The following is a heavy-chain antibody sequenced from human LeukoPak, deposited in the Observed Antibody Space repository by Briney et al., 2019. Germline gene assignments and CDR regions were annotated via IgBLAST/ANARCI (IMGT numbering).Heavy chain of an antibody. CDR2: IIPIFDTA. Sequence: ASVKVSCKASGGTFSSYAISWVRQAPGQGLEWMGGIIPIFDTAHYAQKFQGRVTMTTDTSTSTAYMELRSLRSDDTAVYYCARVIVVVPAVPDYWGQGTLVTVSS. CDR1: GGTFSSYA. V-gene: IGHV1-69*05. J-gene: IGHJ4*02. CDR3: ARVIVVVPAVPDY. D-gene: IGHD2-2*01.